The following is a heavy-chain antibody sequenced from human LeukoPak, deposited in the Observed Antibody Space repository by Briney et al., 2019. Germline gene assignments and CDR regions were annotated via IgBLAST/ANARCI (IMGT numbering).Heavy chain of an antibody. J-gene: IGHJ6*03. CDR1: GGTFSSYA. V-gene: IGHV1-69*05. Sequence: SVKVSCKASGGTFSSYAISWVRQAPGRGLEWMGGIIPIFGTTSNAQKFQGRVTITTDKSTSTAYMELSSLRSEDTAVYYCYYMDVWGKGTTVTVSS. CDR3: YYMDV. CDR2: IIPIFGTT.